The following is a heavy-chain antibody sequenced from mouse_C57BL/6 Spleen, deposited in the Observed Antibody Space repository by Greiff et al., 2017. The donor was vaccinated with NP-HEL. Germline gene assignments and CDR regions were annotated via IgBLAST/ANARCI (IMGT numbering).Heavy chain of an antibody. Sequence: QVQLQQSGAELVRPGTSVKVSCKASGYAFTNYLIEWVKQRPGQGLAWIGVINPGSGGTNYNEKFKGKATLTADKSSSTAYMQLSSLTSEDSAVYFCARSFYGSRGDWYFDVWGTGTTVTVSS. CDR3: ARSFYGSRGDWYFDV. J-gene: IGHJ1*03. CDR1: GYAFTNYL. V-gene: IGHV1-54*01. D-gene: IGHD1-1*01. CDR2: INPGSGGT.